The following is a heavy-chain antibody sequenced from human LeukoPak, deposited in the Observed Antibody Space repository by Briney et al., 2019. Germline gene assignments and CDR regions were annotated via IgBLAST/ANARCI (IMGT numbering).Heavy chain of an antibody. CDR1: GYSFTSYW. D-gene: IGHD3-22*01. Sequence: GESLQISCKGSGYSFTSYWIGWVRQLPGKGLEWMGIIYPGDSDTRYSPSFQGQVTISADKSISTAYLQWSSLKASDTAMYYCQCYDSSGIPLSWGQGTLVTVSS. CDR3: QCYDSSGIPLS. J-gene: IGHJ5*02. CDR2: IYPGDSDT. V-gene: IGHV5-51*01.